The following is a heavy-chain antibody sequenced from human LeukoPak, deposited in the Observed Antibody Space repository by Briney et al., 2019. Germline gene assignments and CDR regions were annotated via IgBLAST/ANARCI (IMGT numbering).Heavy chain of an antibody. CDR1: GGSISSYY. CDR3: AGWGDYGDHVGRIDY. V-gene: IGHV4-59*01. J-gene: IGHJ4*02. CDR2: IYYSGST. D-gene: IGHD4-17*01. Sequence: SETLSLTCTVSGGSISSYYWSWIRQPPGKGLEWIGYIYYSGSTNYNPSLKSRVTISVDTSKNQFSLKLSSVTAADTAVYYCAGWGDYGDHVGRIDYWGQGTLVTVSS.